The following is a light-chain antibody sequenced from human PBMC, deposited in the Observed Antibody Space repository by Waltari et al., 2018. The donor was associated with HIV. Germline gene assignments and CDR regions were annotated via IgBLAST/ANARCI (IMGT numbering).Light chain of an antibody. CDR1: SSNIGSNH. J-gene: IGLJ2*01. V-gene: IGLV1-47*01. Sequence: QSVLTQPPSASGTPGQRVTISCSGSSSNIGSNHVYWYQHLPGTAPKLLIYVNSQRPSGVPDRFSGSKSGTSASLAISGLRSEDAGDYYCAAWDDSLRGPVFGGGSRLTVL. CDR3: AAWDDSLRGPV. CDR2: VNS.